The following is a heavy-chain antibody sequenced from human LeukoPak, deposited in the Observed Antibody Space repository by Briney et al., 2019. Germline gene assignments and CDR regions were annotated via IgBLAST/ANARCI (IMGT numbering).Heavy chain of an antibody. V-gene: IGHV5-51*01. CDR1: GYSFNIYW. D-gene: IGHD2-21*02. CDR2: IFPADSDT. CDR3: ARWVTADRGKKDAFDI. J-gene: IGHJ3*02. Sequence: GESLKISCQASGYSFNIYWIGWVRQVPGKGLEWMGIIFPADSDTRYSPSFQGQVTVSADKSITTAYLQWSSLKASDTAMYYCARWVTADRGKKDAFDIWGQGTTVTVSS.